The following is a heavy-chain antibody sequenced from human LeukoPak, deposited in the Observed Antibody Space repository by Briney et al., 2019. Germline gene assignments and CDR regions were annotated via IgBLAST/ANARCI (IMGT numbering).Heavy chain of an antibody. CDR2: IYYSGST. J-gene: IGHJ6*02. D-gene: IGHD2-15*01. CDR1: GGSISSGGYY. V-gene: IGHV4-31*03. CDR3: ARSAPAATPCYYGMDV. Sequence: SQTLSLTCTVSGGSISSGGYYWSWIRQHPGKGLEWIGYIYYSGSTYYNPSLKSRVTISVDTSKNQFSLKLSSVTAADTAVYYCARSAPAATPCYYGMDVWGQGTTVTVSS.